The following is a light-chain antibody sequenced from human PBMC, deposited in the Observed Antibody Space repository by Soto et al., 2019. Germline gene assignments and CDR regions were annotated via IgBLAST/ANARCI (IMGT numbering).Light chain of an antibody. CDR2: AAS. J-gene: IGKJ2*01. CDR3: QQYHIWYT. CDR1: QSVSIN. V-gene: IGKV3-15*01. Sequence: EIVMTQSPATLSVSPGERVILSCRASQSVSINLAWFQQKRGQAPRLLIYAASTRATGIPARFSGSGSGTEFPLTISSLQAEDFEVYYCQQYHIWYTFGQGTELELK.